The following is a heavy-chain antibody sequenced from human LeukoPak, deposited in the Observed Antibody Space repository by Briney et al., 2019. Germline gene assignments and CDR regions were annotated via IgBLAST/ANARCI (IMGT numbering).Heavy chain of an antibody. CDR3: ARRAEEGGGNGTYYFDY. CDR1: GGSISSGGYS. V-gene: IGHV4-30-2*01. Sequence: KSSQTLSLTCAVSGGSISSGGYSWSWIRQPPGKGLEWIGYIYHSGSTYYNPSLKSRVTISVDRSKNQFSLKLSSVTAADTAVYYCARRAEEGGGNGTYYFDYWGQGTLVTVSS. J-gene: IGHJ4*02. CDR2: IYHSGST. D-gene: IGHD2-15*01.